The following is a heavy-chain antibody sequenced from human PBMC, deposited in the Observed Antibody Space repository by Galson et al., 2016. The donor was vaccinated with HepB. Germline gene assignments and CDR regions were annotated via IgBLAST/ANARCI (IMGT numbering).Heavy chain of an antibody. V-gene: IGHV3-23*01. Sequence: SLRLSCAASGFTFSSNGMSWVRQAPGKGLEWVLGISDSGGTTYYADSVKGRFTISRDNSKNTLYLQMNSLRAEDTAVYYCYYSGFWGQGTLVTVSS. CDR3: YYSGF. CDR1: GFTFSSNG. J-gene: IGHJ4*02. CDR2: ISDSGGTT.